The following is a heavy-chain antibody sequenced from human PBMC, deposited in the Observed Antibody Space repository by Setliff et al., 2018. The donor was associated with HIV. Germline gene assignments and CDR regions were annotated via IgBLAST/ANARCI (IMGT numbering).Heavy chain of an antibody. CDR3: ERDRADDQYNGLDV. J-gene: IGHJ3*01. CDR2: MNPNSGNT. V-gene: IGHV1-8*02. CDR1: GYTLTSYD. Sequence: ASVKVSCKASGYTLTSYDINWVRQAPGQGLEWRVWMNPNSGNTGYARKFQGRITMTRNTSITTAYMELSSLGSEDTAVYYCERDRADDQYNGLDVWGQGTMVTVSS. D-gene: IGHD2-8*01.